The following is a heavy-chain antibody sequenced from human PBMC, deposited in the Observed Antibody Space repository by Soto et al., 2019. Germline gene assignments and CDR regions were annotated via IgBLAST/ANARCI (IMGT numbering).Heavy chain of an antibody. J-gene: IGHJ5*02. D-gene: IGHD3-22*01. Sequence: GASVKVSCKASGGTFSSYAISWVRQAPGQGLEWMGGIIPIFGTANYAQKFQGRVTITADESTSTAYMELSSLRSEDTAGYYCTWENYYDSSGYPPAWGQGTLVTVSS. CDR2: IIPIFGTA. V-gene: IGHV1-69*13. CDR1: GGTFSSYA. CDR3: TWENYYDSSGYPPA.